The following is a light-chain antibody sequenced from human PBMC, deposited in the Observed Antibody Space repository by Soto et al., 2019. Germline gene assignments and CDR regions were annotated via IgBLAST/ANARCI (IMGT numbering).Light chain of an antibody. Sequence: DIQMTQSPSSLSVSVGDRVTITCRASQSISNYLNWYQQKSGKAPNLLIYAASTLQSGVPSRFSGSGSGTDFTLTISSLQPDDFATYYCQQYSIYWTFGQGTKVDIK. CDR3: QQYSIYWT. CDR2: AAS. CDR1: QSISNY. J-gene: IGKJ1*01. V-gene: IGKV1-39*01.